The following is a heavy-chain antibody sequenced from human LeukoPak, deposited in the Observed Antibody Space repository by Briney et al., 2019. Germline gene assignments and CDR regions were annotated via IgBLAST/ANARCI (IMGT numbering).Heavy chain of an antibody. CDR1: GGTFSSYA. D-gene: IGHD3-10*01. J-gene: IGHJ5*02. CDR3: ARSGMVRTFNWFDP. Sequence: SVKVSCKASGGTFSSYAISWVRQAPGQGLEWMGGIIPIFGTANYAQKFQGRVTITADESTSTAYMELSSLRSEDTAVYYCARSGMVRTFNWFDPWGQGTLVTVSS. V-gene: IGHV1-69*13. CDR2: IIPIFGTA.